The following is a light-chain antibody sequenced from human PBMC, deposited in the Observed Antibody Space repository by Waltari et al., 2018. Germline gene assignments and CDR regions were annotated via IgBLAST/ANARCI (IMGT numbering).Light chain of an antibody. CDR3: QQYINWPRT. CDR1: QSLSSN. J-gene: IGKJ4*01. Sequence: EIVMTQSPATLSVSPGDRATLSCRASQSLSSNLAWYQQRPGQPPRLLIYGASTRATGVSARFSGSGSGAEFTLTISSLQSEDFAVYYCQQYINWPRTFGGGTKVEIK. CDR2: GAS. V-gene: IGKV3-15*01.